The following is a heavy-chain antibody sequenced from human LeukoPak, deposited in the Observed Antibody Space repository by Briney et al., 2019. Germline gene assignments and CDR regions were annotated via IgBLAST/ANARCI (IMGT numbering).Heavy chain of an antibody. CDR2: IIPIFGTA. CDR3: AGGLTTVSYYYMDV. V-gene: IGHV1-69*06. D-gene: IGHD4-17*01. CDR1: GYTFSSYD. J-gene: IGHJ6*03. Sequence: SVKVSCKASGYTFSSYDINWVRQAPGQGLEWMGGIIPIFGTANYAQKFQGRVTITADKSTSTAYMELSSLRSEDTAVYYCAGGLTTVSYYYMDVWGKGTTVTVSS.